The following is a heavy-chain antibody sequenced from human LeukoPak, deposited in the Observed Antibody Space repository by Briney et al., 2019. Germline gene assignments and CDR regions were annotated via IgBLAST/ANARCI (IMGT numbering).Heavy chain of an antibody. CDR1: GFTFSSYA. J-gene: IGHJ4*02. D-gene: IGHD4-11*01. V-gene: IGHV3-23*01. Sequence: GGSLRLSCAASGFTFSSYAMSWVRQAPGKGLEWVSAISGSGGSTYYADSVQGRFTISRDNSKNTLFLQMSSLRVEDTAVYYCAKRGTTAQRWIDYWGQGTLVTVSS. CDR2: ISGSGGST. CDR3: AKRGTTAQRWIDY.